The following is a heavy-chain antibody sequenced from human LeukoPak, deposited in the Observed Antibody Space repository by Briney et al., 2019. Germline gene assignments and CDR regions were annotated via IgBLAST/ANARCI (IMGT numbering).Heavy chain of an antibody. V-gene: IGHV4/OR15-8*02. CDR3: SRESGAFCPFGY. CDR2: ISLAGQT. D-gene: IGHD1-26*01. Sequence: PSETLSLTRGVSGGSISGTNWWSWVRQPPGQGLEWIGEISLAGQTNYNPPLNGRVTMSLDKSSNQLSLNLTSVTAADTATYCSRESGAFCPFGYWGQGTLVIVSS. J-gene: IGHJ4*02. CDR1: GGSISGTNW.